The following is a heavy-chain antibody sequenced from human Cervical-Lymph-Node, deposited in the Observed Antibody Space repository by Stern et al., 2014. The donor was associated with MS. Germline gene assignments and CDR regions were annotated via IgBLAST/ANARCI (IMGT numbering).Heavy chain of an antibody. CDR3: ASPGHSSVGPY. D-gene: IGHD6-19*01. Sequence: EMQLVESGGGLVKPGGSLRLSCAASGFIFSRYSMHWVRQAPGKGLEWVASISMSSNYISYGDSVKGRFTISRDNAKNSLYLQMNSLRAEDTAVYYCASPGHSSVGPYWGQGTLVTVSS. CDR1: GFIFSRYS. CDR2: ISMSSNYI. V-gene: IGHV3-21*01. J-gene: IGHJ4*02.